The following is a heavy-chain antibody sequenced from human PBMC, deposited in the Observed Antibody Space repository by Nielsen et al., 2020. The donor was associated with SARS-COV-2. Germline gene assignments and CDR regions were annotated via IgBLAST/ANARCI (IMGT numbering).Heavy chain of an antibody. CDR1: GFTFSSYA. D-gene: IGHD1-14*01. J-gene: IGHJ4*02. V-gene: IGHV3-23*01. CDR3: AKETGTGWDY. CDR2: ISSSSSYI. Sequence: GESLKISCAASGFTFSSYAMSWVRQAPGKGLEWVSSISSSSSYIYYADSVKGRFTISRDNSKNTLYLQMNSLRAEDTAVYYCAKETGTGWDYWGQGTLVTVSS.